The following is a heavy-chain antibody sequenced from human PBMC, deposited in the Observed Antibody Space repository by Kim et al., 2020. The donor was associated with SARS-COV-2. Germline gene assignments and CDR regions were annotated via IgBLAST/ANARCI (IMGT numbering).Heavy chain of an antibody. Sequence: GGSLRLSCAASGFTFSDFGMHWIRQAPGKGLEWVAVISNDGSREYYADSVKGRFTISRDNSKNTLYLQMNSLRVEDTAVYYCAKSRLGAPSYYYYGMDVWGQGATGTVSS. V-gene: IGHV3-30*18. D-gene: IGHD1-26*01. CDR2: ISNDGSRE. J-gene: IGHJ6*02. CDR1: GFTFSDFG. CDR3: AKSRLGAPSYYYYGMDV.